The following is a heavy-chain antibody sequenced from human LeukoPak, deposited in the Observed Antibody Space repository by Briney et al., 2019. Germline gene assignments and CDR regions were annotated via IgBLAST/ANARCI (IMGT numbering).Heavy chain of an antibody. V-gene: IGHV4-34*01. Sequence: SETLSLTCTVSGASISSYYWSWVRQPPGKGLEWIGEINHSGSTNYNPSLKSRVTISVDTSKNQFSLKLSSVTAADTAVYYCARGQNRGRRNNHYYHSNTDYWGQGTLVTVSS. CDR3: ARGQNRGRRNNHYYHSNTDY. CDR2: INHSGST. CDR1: GASISSYY. J-gene: IGHJ4*02. D-gene: IGHD3-22*01.